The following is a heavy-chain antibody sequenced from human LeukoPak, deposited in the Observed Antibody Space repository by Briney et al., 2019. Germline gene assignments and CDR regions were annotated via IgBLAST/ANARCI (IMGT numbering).Heavy chain of an antibody. J-gene: IGHJ5*02. CDR3: AKPISGGLAVSADWFDP. CDR1: GFAFNFYA. V-gene: IGHV3-23*01. D-gene: IGHD6-19*01. CDR2: INANGINT. Sequence: GGSLRLSCAASGFAFNFYAMRWGPRAPGKGLQWVSTINANGINTYYADSVRGRFTISSDNSKDTLYLQPNSLRAEHTAIYFSAKPISGGLAVSADWFDPWGQGTLVIVSS.